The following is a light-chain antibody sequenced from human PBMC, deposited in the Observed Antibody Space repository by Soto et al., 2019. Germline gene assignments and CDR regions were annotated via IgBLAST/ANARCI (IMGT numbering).Light chain of an antibody. CDR1: QGISNY. Sequence: DIQMTQSPSSLSASVGDRVTITCRASQGISNYLAWYQQKPGKVPTLLIYAASTLQSGVPSRFSGSGSGTDFPLTISSLQPEDVATYYCQKYNSASRTFGQGTKVEIK. J-gene: IGKJ1*01. V-gene: IGKV1-27*01. CDR3: QKYNSASRT. CDR2: AAS.